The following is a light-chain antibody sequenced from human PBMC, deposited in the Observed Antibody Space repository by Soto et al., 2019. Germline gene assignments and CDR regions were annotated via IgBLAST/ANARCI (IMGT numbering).Light chain of an antibody. Sequence: EIVLTQSPATLSLSPGERATLSCRASQSVSSYLAWYQQKPGQAPRLLIHEASNRATGIPARFSGSGSGTDFTLTISSLEPEDFAVYYCMQALQTLTFGGGTKVDIK. CDR3: MQALQTLT. CDR1: QSVSSY. CDR2: EAS. V-gene: IGKV3-11*01. J-gene: IGKJ4*01.